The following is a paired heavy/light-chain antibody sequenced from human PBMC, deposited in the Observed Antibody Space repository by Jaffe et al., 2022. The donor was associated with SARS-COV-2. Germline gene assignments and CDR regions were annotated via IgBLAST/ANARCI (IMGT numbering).Heavy chain of an antibody. D-gene: IGHD1-26*01. J-gene: IGHJ4*02. CDR3: ARDLGTSGTSSRE. CDR2: IYISGST. Sequence: QVQLQESGPGLVKPSQTLSLTCTVSGGSISSGTYYWSWIRQPAGKGLEWIGRIYISGSTIYNSSLKSRVTIAMDTSKNQFSLKLSSVTAADTAVYYCARDLGTSGTSSREWGQGTQVTVSS. CDR1: GGSISSGTYY. V-gene: IGHV4-61*02.
Light chain of an antibody. CDR2: LGS. CDR3: MQSLHTPVT. CDR1: QSLLHSNGYKY. V-gene: IGKV2-28*01. J-gene: IGKJ4*01. Sequence: DIVMTQSPISLPVTPGEPASISCRSSQSLLHSNGYKYLDWYVQKPGQSPQLLIYLGSNRASGVPDRFIGSGSGTDFTLEISRVEAEDVGVYYCMQSLHTPVTFGGGTKVEIK.